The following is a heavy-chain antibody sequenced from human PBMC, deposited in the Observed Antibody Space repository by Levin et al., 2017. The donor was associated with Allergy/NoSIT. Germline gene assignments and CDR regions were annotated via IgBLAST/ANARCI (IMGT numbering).Heavy chain of an antibody. Sequence: GGSLRLSCAASGFTFSTYPMHWVRQAPGKGLEWVAVISDDGRDKHYADSVKGRFTISRDNSKNTLYLQVNSLRAEDTAVYHCARDGVIAAATDYFDFWGQGNLVTVS. CDR1: GFTFSTYP. CDR3: ARDGVIAAATDYFDF. CDR2: ISDDGRDK. D-gene: IGHD6-13*01. J-gene: IGHJ4*02. V-gene: IGHV3-30*04.